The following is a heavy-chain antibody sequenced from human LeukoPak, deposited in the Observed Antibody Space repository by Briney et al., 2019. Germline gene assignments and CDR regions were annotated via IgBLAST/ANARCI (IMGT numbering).Heavy chain of an antibody. CDR1: GFSFTTHA. Sequence: GGSLRLSCVASGFSFTTHAMNWVRQAPGKGLEWVSYISSSSSTIYYADSVKGRFTISRDNAKNSLYLQMNSLRAEDTAVYYCARVTGTTSGYYYMDVWGKGTTVTVSS. J-gene: IGHJ6*03. CDR3: ARVTGTTSGYYYMDV. V-gene: IGHV3-48*04. CDR2: ISSSSSTI. D-gene: IGHD1-7*01.